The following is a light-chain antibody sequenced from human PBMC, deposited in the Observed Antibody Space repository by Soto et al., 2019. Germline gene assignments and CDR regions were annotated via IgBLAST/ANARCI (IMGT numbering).Light chain of an antibody. V-gene: IGLV4-69*01. CDR3: QTWGTGIVV. J-gene: IGLJ2*01. CDR1: SGHSNYA. Sequence: QPVLTQSPSASASLGASVKFTCTLSSGHSNYAIAWHQQQPEKGPRYLMKLNSDGSHSKGDGIPDRFSGSSSGAERYLTISSLQSEDEADYYCQTWGTGIVVFGGGTKLTVL. CDR2: LNSDGSH.